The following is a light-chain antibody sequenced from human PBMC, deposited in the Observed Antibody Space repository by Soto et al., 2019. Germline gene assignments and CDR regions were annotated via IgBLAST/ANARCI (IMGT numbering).Light chain of an antibody. CDR3: QQYSNWPPIT. Sequence: ETVMTQSPGTLSVSLGERATLSCRASQSVSLHLAWYQQKPGQAPRHLLHDRATRATRIAARFSGSGSGTESSLTISSLQSEDFAVYYCQQYSNWPPITFGQGTRLEIK. J-gene: IGKJ5*01. CDR2: DRA. CDR1: QSVSLH. V-gene: IGKV3-15*01.